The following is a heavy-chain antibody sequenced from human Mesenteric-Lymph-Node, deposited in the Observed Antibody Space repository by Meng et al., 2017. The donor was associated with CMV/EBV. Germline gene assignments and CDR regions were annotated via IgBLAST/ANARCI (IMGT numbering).Heavy chain of an antibody. Sequence: GGSLRLSCAASGFTFSSYAMSWVRQAPGKGLEWVSVIYSGGSSTYYADSVKGRFTISRDNSKNTLYLQMNSLRAEDTAVYYCAKSDSSGYYYIEYWGQGTLVTVSS. CDR2: IYSGGSST. CDR1: GFTFSSYA. CDR3: AKSDSSGYYYIEY. D-gene: IGHD3-22*01. V-gene: IGHV3-23*03. J-gene: IGHJ4*02.